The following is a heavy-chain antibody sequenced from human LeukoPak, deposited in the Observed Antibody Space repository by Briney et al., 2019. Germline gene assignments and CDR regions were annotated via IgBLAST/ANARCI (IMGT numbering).Heavy chain of an antibody. D-gene: IGHD3-10*01. J-gene: IGHJ4*02. CDR3: ARENYYGSGSYFDY. V-gene: IGHV1-69*04. CDR1: GGTFSSYA. CDR2: IIPILGIA. Sequence: SVKVSCRASGGTFSSYAIRWVRQAPGQGLEWMGRIIPILGIANYAPKFQGRVTITADKSTSTAYMELSSLRSEDTAVYYCARENYYGSGSYFDYWGQGTLVTVSS.